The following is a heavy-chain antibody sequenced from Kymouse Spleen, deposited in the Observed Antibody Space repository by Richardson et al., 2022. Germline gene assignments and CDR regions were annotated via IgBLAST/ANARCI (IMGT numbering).Heavy chain of an antibody. J-gene: IGHJ2*01. CDR2: IYYSGST. CDR1: GGSISSSSYY. D-gene: IGHD1-7*01. CDR3: ARHVGITGTTRYFDL. V-gene: IGHV4-39*01. Sequence: QLQLQESGPGLVKPSETLSLTCTVSGGSISSSSYYWGWIRQPPGKGLEWIGSIYYSGSTYYNPSLKSRVTISVDTSKNQFSLKLSSVTAADTAVYYCARHVGITGTTRYFDLWGRGTLVTVSS.